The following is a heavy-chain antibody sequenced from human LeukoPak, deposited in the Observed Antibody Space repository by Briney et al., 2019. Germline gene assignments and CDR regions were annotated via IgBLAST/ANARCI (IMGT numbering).Heavy chain of an antibody. CDR1: GFTFSSNA. Sequence: HPGGSLRLSCAASGFTFSSNAMSWVRQAPGKGLEWVSAISGSGGSTYYADSVKGRFTISRDNSKNTLYLQMNSLRAEDTAVYYCARAKTYSSSWYVNWYFDLWGRGTLVTVSS. CDR3: ARAKTYSSSWYVNWYFDL. D-gene: IGHD6-13*01. J-gene: IGHJ2*01. V-gene: IGHV3-23*01. CDR2: ISGSGGST.